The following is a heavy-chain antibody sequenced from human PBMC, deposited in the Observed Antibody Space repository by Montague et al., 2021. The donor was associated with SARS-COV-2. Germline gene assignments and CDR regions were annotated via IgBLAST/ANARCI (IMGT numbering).Heavy chain of an antibody. CDR1: GGSFSGYY. D-gene: IGHD4-17*01. CDR2: INHSGST. CDR3: ARALPVTTFFYSYYGMDV. V-gene: IGHV4-34*01. J-gene: IGHJ6*02. Sequence: SETLSLTCAVYGGSFSGYYWSWIRQPPGKGLEWIGEINHSGSTNYNPSLKSRVTISVDTSKNQFSLELSSMTAADTAVYYCARALPVTTFFYSYYGMDVWGQGTTVTVSS.